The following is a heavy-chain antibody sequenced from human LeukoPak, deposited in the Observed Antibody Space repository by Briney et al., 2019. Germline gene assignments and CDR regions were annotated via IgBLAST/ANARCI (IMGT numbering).Heavy chain of an antibody. CDR3: SRESGPFSPFGF. V-gene: IGHV4-4*02. D-gene: IGHD1-26*01. J-gene: IGHJ4*02. CDR2: ISLRGLT. Sequence: PSGTLSLTCGVSGGSISGTNWWSWVRQPPGQGLEWIGEISLRGLTNYYPSLRSRLTMSLDESKNQVSLNLTSVTAADTAVYYCSRESGPFSPFGFWGQGTLVSVHS. CDR1: GGSISGTNW.